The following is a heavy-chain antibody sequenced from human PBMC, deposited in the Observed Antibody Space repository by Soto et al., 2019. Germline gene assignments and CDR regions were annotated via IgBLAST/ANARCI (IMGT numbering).Heavy chain of an antibody. CDR3: ERVAGSGWLQLAY. CDR2: ISSSSSYI. V-gene: IGHV3-21*01. CDR1: GSTVSSYS. Sequence: GGYLRLSSAASGSTVSSYSMNWVRQAPGKGLEWVSSISSSSSYIYYAGSVKGRFTISRDNAKNSLYLQMNRLRAVDTAVNYCERVAGSGWLQLAYWGDGALLTFSS. J-gene: IGHJ4*01. D-gene: IGHD5-12*01.